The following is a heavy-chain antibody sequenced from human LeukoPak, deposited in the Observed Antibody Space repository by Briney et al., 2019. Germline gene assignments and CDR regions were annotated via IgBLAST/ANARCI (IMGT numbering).Heavy chain of an antibody. CDR1: GYTFTNCD. Sequence: GASVEVSCKASGYTFTNCDINWVRQATGQGPEWMGWMNPSSGDTGIAQKFQGRLTLTRDTSLSTAYMELSHLTSEDTAIYFCTWEHDKPMMHWYFSLWGRGSLVTVSS. CDR2: MNPSSGDT. J-gene: IGHJ2*01. V-gene: IGHV1-8*01. CDR3: TWEHDKPMMHWYFSL. D-gene: IGHD1/OR15-1a*01.